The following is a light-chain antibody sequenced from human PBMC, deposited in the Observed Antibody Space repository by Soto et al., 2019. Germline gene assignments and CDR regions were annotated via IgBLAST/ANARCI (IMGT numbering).Light chain of an antibody. V-gene: IGKV1-33*01. CDR2: DAS. Sequence: DIQMTPSSSSLSVTVRDRVTITCQASQDISNYLNWYQQKPGKAPKLLIYDASNLETGVPSRFSGSGSGTDFTFTISSLQPEDIATYYCQQYDNLPLTFGQGTRLEI. CDR1: QDISNY. J-gene: IGKJ5*01. CDR3: QQYDNLPLT.